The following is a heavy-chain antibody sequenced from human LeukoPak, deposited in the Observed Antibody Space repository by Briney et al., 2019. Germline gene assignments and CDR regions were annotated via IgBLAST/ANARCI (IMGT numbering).Heavy chain of an antibody. CDR3: AKSRMIVVVLHDY. Sequence: PGRSLRLSCAASGFTFSSYAMSWVRQAPGKGLEWVSAISGSGGSTYYADSVKGRFTISRDNSKNTLYLQMNSLRAEDTAVYYCAKSRMIVVVLHDYWGQGTLVTVSS. D-gene: IGHD3-22*01. CDR2: ISGSGGST. V-gene: IGHV3-23*01. J-gene: IGHJ4*02. CDR1: GFTFSSYA.